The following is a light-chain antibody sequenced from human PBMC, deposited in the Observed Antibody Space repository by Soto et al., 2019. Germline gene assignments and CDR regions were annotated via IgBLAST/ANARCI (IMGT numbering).Light chain of an antibody. J-gene: IGKJ1*01. CDR3: QHYGSTPWS. Sequence: EVVLTQSPCTLSLSAWERSTLSCRASQSVSSSYLAWYQQKPGQAPRLLIYAASSRATAIPDRITGSGSGTDFTLTISRLEPEDFAVYYCQHYGSTPWSFGQGTKVDIK. V-gene: IGKV3-20*01. CDR2: AAS. CDR1: QSVSSSY.